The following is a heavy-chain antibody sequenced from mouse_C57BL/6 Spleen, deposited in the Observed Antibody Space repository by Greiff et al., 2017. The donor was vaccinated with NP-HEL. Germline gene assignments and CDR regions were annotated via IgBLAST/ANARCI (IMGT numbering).Heavy chain of an antibody. CDR3: ARPLYGSSYEGYFDV. CDR2: INPSNGGT. Sequence: VQLQESGTELVKPGASVKLSCKASGYTFTSYWMHWVKQRPGQGLEWIGNINPSNGGTNYNEKFKSKATLTVDKSSSTAYMQLSSLTSEDSAVYYCARPLYGSSYEGYFDVWGTGTTVTVSS. J-gene: IGHJ1*03. CDR1: GYTFTSYW. D-gene: IGHD1-1*01. V-gene: IGHV1-53*01.